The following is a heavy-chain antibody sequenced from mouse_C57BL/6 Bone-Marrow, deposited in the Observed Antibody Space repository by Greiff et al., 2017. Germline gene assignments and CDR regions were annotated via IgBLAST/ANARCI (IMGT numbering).Heavy chain of an antibody. D-gene: IGHD2-4*01. CDR2: IYPGNSDT. Sequence: EVQLQQSGTVLARPGASVKMSCKTSGYTFTSYWMHWVKQRPGQGLEWIGAIYPGNSDTSYNQKFKGKAKLTAVTSASTAYMELRSLTSEDSAVYFCARYDYHWYFDVWCTGTTVTVSS. CDR1: GYTFTSYW. J-gene: IGHJ1*03. CDR3: ARYDYHWYFDV. V-gene: IGHV1-5*01.